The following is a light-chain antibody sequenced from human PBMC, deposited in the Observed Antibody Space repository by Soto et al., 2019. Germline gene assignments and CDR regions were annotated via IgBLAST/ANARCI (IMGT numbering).Light chain of an antibody. CDR2: CND. CDR1: SSNIGTNY. CDR3: ATRDNSLSRWV. J-gene: IGLJ3*02. V-gene: IGLV1-47*02. Sequence: QSVLTQPRSASGTPGQRVTISCSGSSSNIGTNYVYWYKQLPGTAPKLLIYCNDQRPSGVPDRLSGSKSGTSASLAISGLRSEDEADYYCATRDNSLSRWVFGGGTKLTVL.